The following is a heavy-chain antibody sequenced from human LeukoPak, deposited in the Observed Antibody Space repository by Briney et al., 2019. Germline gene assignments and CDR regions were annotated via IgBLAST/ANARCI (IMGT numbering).Heavy chain of an antibody. CDR1: GFTFDDYA. J-gene: IGHJ6*02. CDR2: ISWNSGNI. CDR3: AKDIGRGYSYGYHHYYGMDV. Sequence: GRSLRLSCAGSGFTFDDYAMHWVRQAPGKGLQWVSGISWNSGNIGYADSVKGRFTISRDNAKNSLYLQMSSLRAEDTALYYCAKDIGRGYSYGYHHYYGMDVWGQGTTVTVSS. V-gene: IGHV3-9*01. D-gene: IGHD5-18*01.